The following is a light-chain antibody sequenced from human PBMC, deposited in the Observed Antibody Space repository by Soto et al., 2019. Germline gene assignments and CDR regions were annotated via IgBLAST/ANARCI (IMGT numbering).Light chain of an antibody. J-gene: IGKJ1*01. CDR3: QKYNSAPRT. V-gene: IGKV1-27*01. CDR2: AAS. CDR1: QNINSW. Sequence: DIQMTQSPSTLAASVGDRVTITCRASQNINSWLAWYQQKPGKVPKLLIYAASTLQSGVPSRFSGSGSGTDFTLTISSLQPEDVATYYCQKYNSAPRTFGQGTKVDIK.